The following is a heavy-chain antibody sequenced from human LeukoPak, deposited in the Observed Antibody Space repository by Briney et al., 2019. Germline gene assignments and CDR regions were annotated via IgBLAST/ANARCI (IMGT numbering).Heavy chain of an antibody. CDR3: ARATNYYGSGSYYRRVYYFDY. CDR2: IYYSGST. D-gene: IGHD3-10*01. J-gene: IGHJ4*02. CDR1: GGSISSYY. V-gene: IGHV4-59*01. Sequence: SDTLSLTCTVSGGSISSYYWSWIRQPPGKGLEWIGYIYYSGSTNYNPSLKSRVTISVDTSENQFSLKLSSVTAADTAVYYCARATNYYGSGSYYRRVYYFDYWGQGTLVTVSS.